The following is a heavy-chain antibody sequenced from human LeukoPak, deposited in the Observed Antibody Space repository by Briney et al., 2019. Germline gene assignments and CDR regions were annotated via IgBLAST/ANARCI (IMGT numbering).Heavy chain of an antibody. Sequence: PSETLSLTCAVYAGSFSGYYWSWIRQPPGKGLEWLGEINHSGSTNYNPSLKSRVTISVDTSKNQFSLKLSSVTAADTAVYYCARGRSSGYYYVSASRWYSDLWGRGTLVTVSS. J-gene: IGHJ2*01. CDR2: INHSGST. CDR3: ARGRSSGYYYVSASRWYSDL. D-gene: IGHD3-22*01. V-gene: IGHV4-34*01. CDR1: AGSFSGYY.